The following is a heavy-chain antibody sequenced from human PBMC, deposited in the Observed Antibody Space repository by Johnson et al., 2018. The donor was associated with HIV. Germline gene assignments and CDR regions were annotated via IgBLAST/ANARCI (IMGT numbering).Heavy chain of an antibody. CDR1: GFTVSSNY. J-gene: IGHJ3*02. Sequence: VQLVESGGGLVQPGGSLRLSCAASGFTVSSNYMSWVRQAPGKGLEWVSVIYSGGSTGYADSVKGRFTISRDNSKNTLYLQMNSLRAEYTAVYYCAKDGAKYYYDSSGYRDAFDIWGQGTMVTVSS. D-gene: IGHD3-22*01. CDR3: AKDGAKYYYDSSGYRDAFDI. V-gene: IGHV3-66*02. CDR2: IYSGGST.